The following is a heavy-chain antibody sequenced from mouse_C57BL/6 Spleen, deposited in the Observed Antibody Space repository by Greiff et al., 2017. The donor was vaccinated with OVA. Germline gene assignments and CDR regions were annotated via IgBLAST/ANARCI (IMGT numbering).Heavy chain of an antibody. D-gene: IGHD2-4*01. CDR1: GYTFTSYW. J-gene: IGHJ4*01. V-gene: IGHV1-61*01. Sequence: QVQLQQPGAELVRPGSSVKLSCKASGYTFTSYWMDWVKQRPGQGLEWIGNIYPSDSETHYNQKFKDKATLTVDKSSSTAYMKLSSLTSEDDAVYYYARERLRRDSYYYAMDYWGQGTSVTVSA. CDR2: IYPSDSET. CDR3: ARERLRRDSYYYAMDY.